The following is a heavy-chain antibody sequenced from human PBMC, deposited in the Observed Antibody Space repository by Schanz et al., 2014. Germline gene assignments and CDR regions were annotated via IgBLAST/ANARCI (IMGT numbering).Heavy chain of an antibody. D-gene: IGHD1-1*01. CDR3: ARRVPYSFGLDV. CDR2: ISASGDST. CDR1: GFTLSNAW. J-gene: IGHJ6*02. Sequence: EVHLVESGGGLVKPGGSLRLSCAASGFTLSNAWMSWVRQAPGRGLEWVSFISASGDSTSYADSVKGRFTISRDNSKNTLYLQMNSLRDEDTAMYYCARRVPYSFGLDVWGQGATVTVSS. V-gene: IGHV3-23*04.